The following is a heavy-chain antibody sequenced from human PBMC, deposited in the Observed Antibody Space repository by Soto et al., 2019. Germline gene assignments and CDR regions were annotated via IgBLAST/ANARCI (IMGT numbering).Heavy chain of an antibody. CDR1: GGSISSGDYY. Sequence: SETLSLTCTVSGGSISSGDYYWSWIRQPPGKGLEWIGYIYYSGSTYYNPSLKSRVTISVDTSKNQFSLKLSSVTAADTAVYYCARAHSSGSLYYFDYWGQGTLVTVSS. CDR3: ARAHSSGSLYYFDY. CDR2: IYYSGST. V-gene: IGHV4-30-4*01. J-gene: IGHJ4*02. D-gene: IGHD3-22*01.